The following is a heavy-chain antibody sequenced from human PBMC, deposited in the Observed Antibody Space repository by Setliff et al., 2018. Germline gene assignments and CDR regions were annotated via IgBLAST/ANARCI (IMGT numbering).Heavy chain of an antibody. CDR1: GGSISTYY. J-gene: IGHJ3*02. CDR3: ARDASASDGRNAFDI. CDR2: IYYSGNT. D-gene: IGHD1-26*01. Sequence: ETLSLTCTVSGGSISTYYWSWIRQPPGKGLEWIGYIYYSGNTYFNPSFKSRVTMSIDTSNSQFSLKLSSVNAADTAIYPCARDASASDGRNAFDIWGQGTMVTVSS. V-gene: IGHV4-59*12.